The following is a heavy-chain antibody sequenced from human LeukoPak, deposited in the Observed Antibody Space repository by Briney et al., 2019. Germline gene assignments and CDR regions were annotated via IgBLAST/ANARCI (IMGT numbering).Heavy chain of an antibody. CDR2: INPNSGGT. CDR3: ARDETYYYDSSGYYGGAFDI. CDR1: GYTFTGCY. J-gene: IGHJ3*02. D-gene: IGHD3-22*01. V-gene: IGHV1-2*02. Sequence: ASVKVSCKASGYTFTGCYMHWVRQAPGQGLEWMGWINPNSGGTNYAQKFQGRVTMTRDTSISTAYMELSRLRSDDTAVYYCARDETYYYDSSGYYGGAFDIWGQGTMVTVSS.